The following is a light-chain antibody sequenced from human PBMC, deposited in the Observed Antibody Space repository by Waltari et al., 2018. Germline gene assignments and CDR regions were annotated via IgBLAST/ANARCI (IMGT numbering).Light chain of an antibody. J-gene: IGKJ1*01. CDR3: QNHERLPAM. Sequence: RASQSVGRYLAWYLQKPGQAPSLLIYGASSRATCIPDMFSGSGSGTDFSLTISRLEPEDFAVYYCQNHERLPAMFGQGTKVEIK. CDR1: QSVGRY. V-gene: IGKV3-20*01. CDR2: GAS.